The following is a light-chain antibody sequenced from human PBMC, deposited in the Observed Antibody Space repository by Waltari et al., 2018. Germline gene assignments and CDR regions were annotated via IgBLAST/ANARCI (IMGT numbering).Light chain of an antibody. CDR2: SNK. CDR3: AAWYDSLNGVV. CDR1: SSNIGSHP. V-gene: IGLV1-44*01. Sequence: QSVLTQPPSASGTPGQRVTISCAGRSSNIGSHPVHWYQQLPGTAPKLHIYSNKQRPPGVPDRFSGSKSGTSASLAISGLQSEDEADYYCAAWYDSLNGVVFGGGTKLTVL. J-gene: IGLJ2*01.